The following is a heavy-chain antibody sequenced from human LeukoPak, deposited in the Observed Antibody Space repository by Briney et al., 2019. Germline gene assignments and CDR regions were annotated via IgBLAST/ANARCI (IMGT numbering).Heavy chain of an antibody. V-gene: IGHV4-39*01. CDR2: IYYSGST. D-gene: IGHD3-22*01. CDR1: GGSISSSSYY. J-gene: IGHJ3*02. Sequence: SETLSLTCTVSGGSISSSSYYWGWIRQPPGKGLEWIGSIYYSGSTYYNPSLKSRVTISVDTSKNQFSLKLSSVTAADTAVYYCARHLPTITMIVVVMSAFDIWGQGTMVTVSS. CDR3: ARHLPTITMIVVVMSAFDI.